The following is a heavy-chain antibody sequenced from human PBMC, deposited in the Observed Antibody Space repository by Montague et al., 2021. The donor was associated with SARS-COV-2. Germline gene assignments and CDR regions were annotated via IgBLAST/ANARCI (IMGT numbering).Heavy chain of an antibody. CDR3: ARHLRVGNRWNGFEADY. CDR1: GDSISSTDHY. V-gene: IGHV4-39*01. D-gene: IGHD1-1*01. CDR2: IFYSGST. J-gene: IGHJ4*02. Sequence: SETLSLTCTVSGDSISSTDHYWAWMRQPPGKGLEWIASIFYSGSTYYNPSLKSQVTISVDTSKNLFSLQLNSVTLADTSVYYCARHLRVGNRWNGFEADYWGQGALVSVSS.